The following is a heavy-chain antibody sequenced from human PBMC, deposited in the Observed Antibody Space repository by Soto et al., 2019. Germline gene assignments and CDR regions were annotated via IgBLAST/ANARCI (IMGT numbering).Heavy chain of an antibody. CDR1: GGTFSSYA. D-gene: IGHD3-22*01. V-gene: IGHV1-69*13. J-gene: IGHJ2*01. CDR3: ARGPYYYDSSGPWGYFDL. CDR2: IIPIFGTA. Sequence: SVKVSWKASGGTFSSYAISWVRQAPGQGLEWMGGIIPIFGTANYAQKFQGRVTITADESTSTAYMELSSLRSEDTAVHYCARGPYYYDSSGPWGYFDLWGRGTLVTVTS.